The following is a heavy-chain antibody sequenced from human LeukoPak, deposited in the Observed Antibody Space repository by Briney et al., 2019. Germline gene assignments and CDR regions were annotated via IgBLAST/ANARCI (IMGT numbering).Heavy chain of an antibody. V-gene: IGHV5-10-1*01. CDR2: IDPSDSYT. Sequence: GDPLKISCKGSGYSFTTYWISWVRQMPGKGLEWMGRIDPSDSYTNYSPSFQGHVTMSADRSISTAYLQWSSLKASDTALYYCARQAVDYYYGMDVWGQGTTVTVSS. J-gene: IGHJ6*02. CDR3: ARQAVDYYYGMDV. D-gene: IGHD6-25*01. CDR1: GYSFTTYW.